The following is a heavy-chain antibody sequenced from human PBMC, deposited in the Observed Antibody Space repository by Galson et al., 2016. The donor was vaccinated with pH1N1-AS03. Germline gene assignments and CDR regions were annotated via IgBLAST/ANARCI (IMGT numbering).Heavy chain of an antibody. CDR2: IYWNDAK. CDR1: GFSLSTTSVG. CDR3: THAGTGYNSGWTCFDY. D-gene: IGHD6-25*01. V-gene: IGHV2-5*01. Sequence: PALVKPTQTLTLTCTFSGFSLSTTSVGVGWIRQPPGKALEWLALIYWNDAKRYSPSLNSRLTITKDTSRNRVVLTMTNVDPVDTATYYCTHAGTGYNSGWTCFDYWGQGTPVTVSS. J-gene: IGHJ4*02.